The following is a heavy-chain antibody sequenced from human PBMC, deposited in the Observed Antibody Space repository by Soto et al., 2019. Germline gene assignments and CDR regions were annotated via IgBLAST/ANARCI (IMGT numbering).Heavy chain of an antibody. CDR1: GFTFNNYA. Sequence: EVQLLESGGGLIQPGGSLRLSCAASGFTFNNYAMNWVRQAPGKGLEWVSGISGSGGSTYYADSVKGRFTISRDKSKNTLYLQMDSLRAEDTAVYYCAKGRYCTSPRCSYYDGMDDWGQGTTVTVSS. V-gene: IGHV3-23*01. CDR3: AKGRYCTSPRCSYYDGMDD. D-gene: IGHD2-2*01. J-gene: IGHJ6*02. CDR2: ISGSGGST.